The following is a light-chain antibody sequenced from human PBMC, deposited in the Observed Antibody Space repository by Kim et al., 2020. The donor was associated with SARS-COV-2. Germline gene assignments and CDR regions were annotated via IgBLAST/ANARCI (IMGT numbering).Light chain of an antibody. J-gene: IGKJ3*01. Sequence: EVVLTQSPATLSLSPGERATLSCRASQSVGTYLAWYQQKPGQAPRLLIHDVSNRATDIPARFSGSGSGTDFTLTITSLEPEDFAVYYCQQRSDWPTFGPGTKVDIK. V-gene: IGKV3-11*01. CDR1: QSVGTY. CDR2: DVS. CDR3: QQRSDWPT.